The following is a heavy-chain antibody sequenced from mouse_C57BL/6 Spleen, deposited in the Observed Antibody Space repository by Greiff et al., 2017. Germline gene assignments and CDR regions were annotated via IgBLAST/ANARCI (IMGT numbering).Heavy chain of an antibody. CDR1: GFTFSSYA. Sequence: EVMLVESGEGLVKPGGSLKLSCAASGFTFSSYAMSWVRQTPEKRLEWVAYISSGGDYIYYADTVKGRFTISSDNARNPLYLQLSSLKSEDTTMYYCTRDRGCYYGAMDYWGQGTSVTVSS. CDR3: TRDRGCYYGAMDY. CDR2: ISSGGDYI. D-gene: IGHD1-2*01. V-gene: IGHV5-9-1*02. J-gene: IGHJ4*01.